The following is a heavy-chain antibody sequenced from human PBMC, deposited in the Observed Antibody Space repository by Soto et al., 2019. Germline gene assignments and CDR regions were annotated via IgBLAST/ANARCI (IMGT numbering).Heavy chain of an antibody. V-gene: IGHV4-59*01. D-gene: IGHD3-3*01. Sequence: WETLSLTCTVSCGSISSYYWSWIRQPPGKGLEWIGYIYYSGSTNYNPSLKSRVTISVDTSKNQFSLRLSSVTAADTAVYYCARVYYDFWSGYSVYYYYYGMDVWGQGTTVTVSS. CDR3: ARVYYDFWSGYSVYYYYYGMDV. CDR1: CGSISSYY. J-gene: IGHJ6*02. CDR2: IYYSGST.